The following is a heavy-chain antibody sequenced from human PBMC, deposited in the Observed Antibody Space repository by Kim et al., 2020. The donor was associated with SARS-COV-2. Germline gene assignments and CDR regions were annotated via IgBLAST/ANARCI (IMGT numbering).Heavy chain of an antibody. CDR3: ARFKEEVSMIVVVITAVSSYLDY. CDR2: INHSGST. J-gene: IGHJ4*02. D-gene: IGHD3-22*01. Sequence: SETLSLTCAVYGGSFSGYYWSWIRQPPGKGLEWIGEINHSGSTNYNPSLKSRVNISVDTSKNQFSLKLSSVTAADTAVYYCARFKEEVSMIVVVITAVSSYLDYWGQGTLVTVSS. V-gene: IGHV4-34*01. CDR1: GGSFSGYY.